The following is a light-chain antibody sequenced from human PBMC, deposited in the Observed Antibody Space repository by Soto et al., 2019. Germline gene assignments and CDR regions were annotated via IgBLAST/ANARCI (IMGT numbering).Light chain of an antibody. Sequence: QSALTQPPSASGSPGQSFTISCTGTSSDVGGYNYVSWYQQHPGKAPKLMIYEVSKRPSGVPDRFSGSKSGNTASLTVSGLQSEDEADYYCSSYAGSNILFGGGTQLTVL. J-gene: IGLJ2*01. CDR2: EVS. V-gene: IGLV2-8*01. CDR3: SSYAGSNIL. CDR1: SSDVGGYNY.